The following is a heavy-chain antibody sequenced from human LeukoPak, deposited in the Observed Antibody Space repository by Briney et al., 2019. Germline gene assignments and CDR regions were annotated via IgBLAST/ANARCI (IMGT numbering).Heavy chain of an antibody. D-gene: IGHD1-26*01. CDR2: IYHSGST. CDR1: GGSISSSNW. V-gene: IGHV4-4*02. Sequence: PSETLSLTCAVSGGSISSSNWWSWIRQPPGKGLEWIGEIYHSGSTNYNPSLKSRVTISVDKSKNQFSLKLSSVTAADTAVYYCARAPGGVGATGLFDYWGQGTLVTVSS. J-gene: IGHJ4*02. CDR3: ARAPGGVGATGLFDY.